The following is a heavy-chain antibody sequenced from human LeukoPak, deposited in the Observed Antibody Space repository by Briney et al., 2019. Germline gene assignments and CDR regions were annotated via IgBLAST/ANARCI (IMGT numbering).Heavy chain of an antibody. CDR1: GFTFSIYA. V-gene: IGHV3-23*01. D-gene: IGHD2-15*01. CDR3: AKDRRYCSGGSCLPYYYYGMDV. J-gene: IGHJ6*02. Sequence: GGSLRLSCAASGFTFSIYAMSWVRQAPGKGLEWVSAISGSGGSTYYADSVKGRFTISRDNSKNTLYLQMNSLRAEDTAVYYCAKDRRYCSGGSCLPYYYYGMDVWGQGTTVTVSS. CDR2: ISGSGGST.